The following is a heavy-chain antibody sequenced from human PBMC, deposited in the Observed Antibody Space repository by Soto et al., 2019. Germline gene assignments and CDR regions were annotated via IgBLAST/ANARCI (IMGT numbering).Heavy chain of an antibody. J-gene: IGHJ5*02. CDR1: GYTLTELS. CDR3: ATDMVRGVISWFDP. D-gene: IGHD3-10*01. Sequence: GSVKVSCKVSGYTLTELSMHWVRQAPGKGLEWMGGFDPEDGETIYAHKFQGRVTMTEDTSADTAYMELSSLRSEDTAVYYCATDMVRGVISWFDPWGQGTLVTVSS. CDR2: FDPEDGET. V-gene: IGHV1-24*01.